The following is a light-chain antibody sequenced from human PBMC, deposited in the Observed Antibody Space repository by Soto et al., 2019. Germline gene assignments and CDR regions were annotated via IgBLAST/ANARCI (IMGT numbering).Light chain of an antibody. V-gene: IGKV3-11*01. CDR2: DAS. CDR1: QSVSSY. J-gene: IGKJ2*01. Sequence: EIVLTQSPATLSLSPGERATLSCRASQSVSSYLAWYQQKPGQAPRLLIYDASNRATGIPARFRGSGSGTDFTLTISSLEPEDFAVYYCQQRSNWPPVYTFGQGTKLEIK. CDR3: QQRSNWPPVYT.